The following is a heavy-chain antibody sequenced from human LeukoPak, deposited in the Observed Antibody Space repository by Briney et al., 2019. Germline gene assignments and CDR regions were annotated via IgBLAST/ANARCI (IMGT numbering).Heavy chain of an antibody. CDR2: ISAYNGNR. D-gene: IGHD2-8*02. J-gene: IGHJ4*02. CDR1: GYILRHYG. V-gene: IGHV1-18*04. CDR3: ARGGLWCTGNKCYYYFDY. Sequence: ASVKVSCNGSGYILRHYGISCVPQARGQGLEWMGCISAYNGNRKYAQNLQDRVAMTTYTSSSTAYMELRSLKSEDTGVYYCARGGLWCTGNKCYYYFDYWGQGTLVTVSS.